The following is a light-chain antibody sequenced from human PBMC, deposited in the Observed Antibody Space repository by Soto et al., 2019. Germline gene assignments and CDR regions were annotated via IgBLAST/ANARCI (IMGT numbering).Light chain of an antibody. CDR3: CSYAGGDNLV. Sequence: QSALTQPPSASGSPGQSVTISCTGASSDVGGYNYVSWYQQHPGKAPKLMIYEVSKRPSGVPDRFSGSKSGNTASLIVSGLQADDEADYYCCSYAGGDNLVFGGGTKVTVL. CDR2: EVS. V-gene: IGLV2-8*01. J-gene: IGLJ3*02. CDR1: SSDVGGYNY.